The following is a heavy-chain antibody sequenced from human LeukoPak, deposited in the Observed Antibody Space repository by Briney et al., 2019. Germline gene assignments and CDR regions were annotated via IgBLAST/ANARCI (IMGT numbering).Heavy chain of an antibody. D-gene: IGHD3-10*01. J-gene: IGHJ4*02. Sequence: RASVKVSCKASGYTFTGYYMHWVRQAPGQGLEWMGWINPNSGGTNFAQKFQGRVTMTRDTSISTVYMELSRLSSDDTAVYYCARGRFGDPVDYWGQGTLVTVSS. CDR1: GYTFTGYY. CDR3: ARGRFGDPVDY. CDR2: INPNSGGT. V-gene: IGHV1-2*02.